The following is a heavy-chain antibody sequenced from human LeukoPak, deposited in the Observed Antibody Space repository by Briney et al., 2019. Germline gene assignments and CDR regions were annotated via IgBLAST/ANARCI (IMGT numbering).Heavy chain of an antibody. J-gene: IGHJ3*02. CDR2: IYYSGST. Sequence: SETVSLTCTVSGGSISSRSYYWAWIRQPPGKGLEWIGSIYYSGSTSYNPSLKSRVTISLDTSNHQFSLKLSSVTAADTAVYYCARQAYYAAGNYHAFDIWGQGTMVTVSS. V-gene: IGHV4-39*01. D-gene: IGHD3-10*01. CDR1: GGSISSRSYY. CDR3: ARQAYYAAGNYHAFDI.